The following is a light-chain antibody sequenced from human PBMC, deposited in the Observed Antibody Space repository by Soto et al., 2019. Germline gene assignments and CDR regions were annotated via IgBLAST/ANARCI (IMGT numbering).Light chain of an antibody. CDR2: GAS. CDR1: QSVSSNY. Sequence: EIVLTQSPGTLSLSPGERVTLSCRASQSVSSNYLAWYQQKPGQAPRLLIYGASSRATGIPDRFSGSGSGTDFTHPISRLEPEDFAVYYCQQYGNSPRYSFGQGTKLEIK. J-gene: IGKJ2*03. V-gene: IGKV3-20*01. CDR3: QQYGNSPRYS.